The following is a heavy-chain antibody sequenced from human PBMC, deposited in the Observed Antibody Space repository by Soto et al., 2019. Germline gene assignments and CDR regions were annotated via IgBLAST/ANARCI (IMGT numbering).Heavy chain of an antibody. D-gene: IGHD6-13*01. J-gene: IGHJ4*02. Sequence: GGSLRLSCAASGFTFSGSAMHWVRQASGKGLEWVGRIRSKANSYATAYAASVKGRFTISRDDSKNTAYLQMNSLKTEDTAVYYCTRRDLTQGIAVDYWGQGTLVTVSS. CDR1: GFTFSGSA. V-gene: IGHV3-73*01. CDR3: TRRDLTQGIAVDY. CDR2: IRSKANSYAT.